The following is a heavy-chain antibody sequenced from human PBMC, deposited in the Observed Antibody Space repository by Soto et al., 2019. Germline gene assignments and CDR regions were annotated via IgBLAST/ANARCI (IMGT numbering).Heavy chain of an antibody. J-gene: IGHJ4*02. Sequence: SSVKLSCKASGATRSSCSSSWVREAPGQGLECMGGIIPNFGTANYAQKFQGRVTITADESTSTDYMELSSLRSADPAVYYCARGYYDCSFWGQGTLVTVSS. CDR3: ARGYYDCSF. V-gene: IGHV1-69*13. CDR2: IIPNFGTA. CDR1: GATRSSCS. D-gene: IGHD3-22*01.